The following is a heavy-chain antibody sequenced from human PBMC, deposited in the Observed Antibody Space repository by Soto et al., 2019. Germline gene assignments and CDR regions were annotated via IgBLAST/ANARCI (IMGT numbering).Heavy chain of an antibody. D-gene: IGHD3-22*01. CDR3: ARHLYFDSSGYYFDQ. V-gene: IGHV5-51*01. J-gene: IGHJ4*02. Sequence: GESLNISCKGSEYSFAHYWIGWVRQMPGKGLEWMGIIYPEDSEVRYSPAFQGQVTISADKSISTAFLQWSSLGASDTAIYYCARHLYFDSSGYYFDQWGQGTPVT. CDR1: EYSFAHYW. CDR2: IYPEDSEV.